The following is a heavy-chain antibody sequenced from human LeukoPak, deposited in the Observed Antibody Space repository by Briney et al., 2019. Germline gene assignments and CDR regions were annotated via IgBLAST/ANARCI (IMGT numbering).Heavy chain of an antibody. Sequence: ASVKVSCKASGYTFTSCGISWVRQAPGQGLEWMGWISAYNGNTNYAQKLQGRVTMTTDTSTSTAYMELRSLRSDDTAVYYCARGSELLWFGEPSREDAFDIWGQGTMVTVSS. CDR3: ARGSELLWFGEPSREDAFDI. CDR1: GYTFTSCG. D-gene: IGHD3-10*01. V-gene: IGHV1-18*01. CDR2: ISAYNGNT. J-gene: IGHJ3*02.